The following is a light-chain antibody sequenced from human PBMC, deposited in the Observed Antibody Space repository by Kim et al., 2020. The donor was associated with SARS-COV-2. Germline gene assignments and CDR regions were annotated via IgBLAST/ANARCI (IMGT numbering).Light chain of an antibody. CDR1: VLPKRH. V-gene: IGLV3-25*03. CDR2: KDT. J-gene: IGLJ2*01. CDR3: QSAYINVVL. Sequence: SYELTQPPSVSVSPGQTARITCSGDVLPKRHVYWYQQKPGQAPVLLIYKDTERPSGIPERFSGSTSGTTVTLTISGVQAEDEADYYCQSAYINVVLFGGGTQLTVL.